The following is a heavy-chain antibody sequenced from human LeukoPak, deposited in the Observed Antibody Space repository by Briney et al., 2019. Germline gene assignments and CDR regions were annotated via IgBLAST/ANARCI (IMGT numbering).Heavy chain of an antibody. CDR2: INTYIGNT. Sequence: ASVKVSCKVSGYTFTSHGFSWVRQAPGQGLEWMGWINTYIGNTNYAQKFQGRVTVTTDTSTSTAYMELRSLRSDDTAVYYCARDDYYDSSGYYTLWGQGTLVTVSS. V-gene: IGHV1-18*01. J-gene: IGHJ1*01. CDR3: ARDDYYDSSGYYTL. D-gene: IGHD3-22*01. CDR1: GYTFTSHG.